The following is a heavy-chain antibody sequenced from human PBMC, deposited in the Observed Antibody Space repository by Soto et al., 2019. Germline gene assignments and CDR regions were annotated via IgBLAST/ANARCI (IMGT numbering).Heavy chain of an antibody. Sequence: QVQLQESGPGLVKPSQTLSLTCTVSGGSISSGGYYWSWIRQHPGKGLEWIGYIYYSGSTYYNPSLKRRVTISVDTSKNQFSLKLSSVTAADTAVYYCASTVTTDYYYYGMDVWGQETTVTVSS. D-gene: IGHD4-17*01. V-gene: IGHV4-31*03. CDR2: IYYSGST. CDR1: GGSISSGGYY. J-gene: IGHJ6*02. CDR3: ASTVTTDYYYYGMDV.